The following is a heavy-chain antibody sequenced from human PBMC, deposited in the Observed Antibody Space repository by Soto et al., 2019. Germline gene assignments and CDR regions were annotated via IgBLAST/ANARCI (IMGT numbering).Heavy chain of an antibody. CDR1: GGSITSSSYY. J-gene: IGHJ3*01. D-gene: IGHD2-21*02. Sequence: SETLSLTCTVSGGSITSSSYYWGWIRQPPGKGLEWVASIYYSGSAYYNPSLSSRATISVDRSRNQFSLSLSSVTAADTGVYFCAREVAAIFSDDTFDFWGQGTMVTVSS. CDR2: IYYSGSA. CDR3: AREVAAIFSDDTFDF. V-gene: IGHV4-39*02.